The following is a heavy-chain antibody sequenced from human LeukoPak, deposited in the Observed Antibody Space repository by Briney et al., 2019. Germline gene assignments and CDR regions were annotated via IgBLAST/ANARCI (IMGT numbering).Heavy chain of an antibody. V-gene: IGHV3-21*01. CDR2: ITSRSSRI. CDR3: ARVAQGATTENYFYYYMDV. CDR1: GFAFNSYT. D-gene: IGHD4-11*01. J-gene: IGHJ6*03. Sequence: PGGSLRLSCEASGFAFNSYTITWVRQAPGKGLGSVSSITSRSSRIYIADSVKGRFTISRDNAKNSLFLQMSSLRVEDTAVYYCARVAQGATTENYFYYYMDVWGKGTTVTVSS.